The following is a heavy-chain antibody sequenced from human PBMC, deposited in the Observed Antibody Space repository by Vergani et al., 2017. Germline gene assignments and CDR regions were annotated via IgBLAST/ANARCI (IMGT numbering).Heavy chain of an antibody. CDR3: ARGPSVVQGHYIYYYSYFMDV. Sequence: QVQLQQWGAGLLKPSETLSLTCAVYGGSFSGYYWSWIRQPPGKGLEWIGEINHSGSTNYNPSLKSRVTISVDTSKNQFALKLSSVTAADMAVYYCARGPSVVQGHYIYYYSYFMDVWGKGTTVTVSS. J-gene: IGHJ6*03. CDR2: INHSGST. V-gene: IGHV4-34*01. D-gene: IGHD2-15*01. CDR1: GGSFSGYY.